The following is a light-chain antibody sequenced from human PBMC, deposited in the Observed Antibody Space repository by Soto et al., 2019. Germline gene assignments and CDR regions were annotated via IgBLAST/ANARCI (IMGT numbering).Light chain of an antibody. V-gene: IGLV2-11*01. Sequence: QSALTQPRSVSGSPGQSVTISSTGTSSDVGGYNYVSWYQQHPGKAPKLMIYDVSKRPSGVPDRFSGSKSGNTASLTISGLQAEDEADYYCCSYAGRYTYVFGTGTKVTVL. CDR2: DVS. J-gene: IGLJ1*01. CDR3: CSYAGRYTYV. CDR1: SSDVGGYNY.